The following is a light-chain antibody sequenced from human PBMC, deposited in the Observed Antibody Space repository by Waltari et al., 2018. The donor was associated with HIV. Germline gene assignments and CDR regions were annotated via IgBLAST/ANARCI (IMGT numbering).Light chain of an antibody. CDR1: QTVTTSY. J-gene: IGKJ5*01. CDR2: GAS. V-gene: IGKV3-20*01. Sequence: EIVLTQSPGTLSLSPGERATLSCRASQTVTTSYLAWYQLKPGQAPRLLISGASSRASGIPARFRGSGSGTDFTLTISRLEPEDFAVYDCQQYGTSRVPFGQGTRLEIK. CDR3: QQYGTSRVP.